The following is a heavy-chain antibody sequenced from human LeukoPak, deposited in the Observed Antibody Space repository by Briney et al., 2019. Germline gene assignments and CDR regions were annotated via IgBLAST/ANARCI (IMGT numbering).Heavy chain of an antibody. J-gene: IGHJ3*01. Sequence: PSETLSLTCTVSGGSISSGDYYWSWIRQPPGKGLEWIGYIYYSGSTYYNPSLKSRVTISVDTSKNQFSLKLSSVTAADTAVYYCARALLHCSGGSCYSGPCISWGQGTMVTVSS. CDR1: GGSISSGDYY. CDR2: IYYSGST. CDR3: ARALLHCSGGSCYSGPCIS. D-gene: IGHD2-15*01. V-gene: IGHV4-30-4*01.